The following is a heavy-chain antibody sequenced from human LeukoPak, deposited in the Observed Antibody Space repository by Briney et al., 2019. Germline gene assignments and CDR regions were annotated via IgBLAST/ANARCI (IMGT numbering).Heavy chain of an antibody. D-gene: IGHD3-22*01. CDR2: ISGSGGST. J-gene: IGHJ4*02. V-gene: IGHV3-23*01. CDR1: GFTFSSYA. CDR3: AKDPNYYGSSGYHDY. Sequence: GGSLRLSCAASGFTFSSYAMSWVRQAPGKGLEWVSAISGSGGSTYYADSVKGRFTISRDNSKNTLYLQMNSLRAEDTAVYYCAKDPNYYGSSGYHDYWGQGTLVTVSS.